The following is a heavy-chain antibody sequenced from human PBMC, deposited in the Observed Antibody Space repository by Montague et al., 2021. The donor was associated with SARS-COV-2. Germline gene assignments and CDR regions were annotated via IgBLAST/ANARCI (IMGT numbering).Heavy chain of an antibody. V-gene: IGHV4-59*01. J-gene: IGHJ3*02. CDR1: GGSISSYY. CDR2: IYYGGST. CDR3: ARGSGWMGNAFDI. Sequence: SETLSLTCTVSGGSISSYYCSWIRQPPGKGLEWIGYIYYGGSTNXNPSLKSRVTISVDTSKNQFSLKLSSVTAAGTAVYYCARGSGWMGNAFDIWGQGTMVTVSS. D-gene: IGHD6-19*01.